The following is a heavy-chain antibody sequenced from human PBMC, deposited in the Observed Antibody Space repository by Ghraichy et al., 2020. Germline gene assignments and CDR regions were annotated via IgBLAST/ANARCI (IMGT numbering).Heavy chain of an antibody. V-gene: IGHV3-7*03. CDR1: GFSFSSYW. D-gene: IGHD1-14*01. CDR2: IKRDGSEG. CDR3: ARDFSPQYSGTYYDAFDV. J-gene: IGHJ3*01. Sequence: GGSLRLSCVASGFSFSSYWMTWLRQAPGKGLEWVANIKRDGSEGKYVDSVKGRFTISRDNAKNSLYLQMTSLRAEDTAVYYCARDFSPQYSGTYYDAFDVWGQGTMVSVSS.